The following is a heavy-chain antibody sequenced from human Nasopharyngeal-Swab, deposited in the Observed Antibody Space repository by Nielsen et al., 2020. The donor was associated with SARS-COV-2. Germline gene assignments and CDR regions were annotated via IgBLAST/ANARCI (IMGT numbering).Heavy chain of an antibody. Sequence: AAVKESCKATGYTLTSYDINWVRQATGQGREGMGWMNPNSGNTGYAQKLQGRVTMTRNTSISTAYMELSSLRSEDTAVYYCARGFIVATIFHYYYYMDVWGKGTTVTVSS. V-gene: IGHV1-8*01. J-gene: IGHJ6*03. CDR1: GYTLTSYD. CDR3: ARGFIVATIFHYYYYMDV. D-gene: IGHD5-12*01. CDR2: MNPNSGNT.